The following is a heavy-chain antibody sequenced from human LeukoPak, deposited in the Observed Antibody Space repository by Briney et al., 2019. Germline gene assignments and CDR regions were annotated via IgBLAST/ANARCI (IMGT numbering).Heavy chain of an antibody. Sequence: SQTLSLTCAISGDSVSSNSAAWNWIRQSPSRGLEWLGRTYYRSKWYNDYAVSVKSRITINPDTSKNQFSLKLSSVTAADTAVYYCARALDYYDSSGYFDYWGQGTLVTVSS. CDR3: ARALDYYDSSGYFDY. D-gene: IGHD3-22*01. CDR1: GDSVSSNSAA. CDR2: TYYRSKWYN. V-gene: IGHV6-1*01. J-gene: IGHJ4*02.